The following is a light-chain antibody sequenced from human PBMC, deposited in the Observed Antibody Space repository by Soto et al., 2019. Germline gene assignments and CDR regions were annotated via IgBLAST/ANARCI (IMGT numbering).Light chain of an antibody. CDR2: GAS. CDR1: QSVSSH. J-gene: IGKJ4*01. CDR3: QQYNNWPPVT. Sequence: EVVMTQSPVTLSVSPVEIATLSCMASQSVSSHLAWYQQKPGQAPRLLIYGASTRATGIPGRFSGSGSGTDFTLTIRSLQSEDFAVYYCQQYNNWPPVTFGGGTKGDIK. V-gene: IGKV3-15*01.